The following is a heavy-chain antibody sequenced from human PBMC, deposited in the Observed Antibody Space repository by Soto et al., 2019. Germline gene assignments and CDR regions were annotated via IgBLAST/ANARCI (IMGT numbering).Heavy chain of an antibody. CDR2: ISASGGGT. CDR1: GFTFGNYA. J-gene: IGHJ4*02. V-gene: IGHV3-23*01. Sequence: GGSLRLSCAASGFTFGNYAMAWVRQAPGKGRECVSRISASGGGTYYADSVKGRFTIYRDNSENTLYLNRNSLRAEDTAVYYCAKVAEGYRRIFDYWGQGTLVTVSS. D-gene: IGHD5-18*01. CDR3: AKVAEGYRRIFDY.